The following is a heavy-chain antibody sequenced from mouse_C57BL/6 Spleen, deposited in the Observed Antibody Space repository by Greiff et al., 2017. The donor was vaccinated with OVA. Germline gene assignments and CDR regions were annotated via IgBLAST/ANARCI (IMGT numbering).Heavy chain of an antibody. CDR1: GYAFTNYL. V-gene: IGHV1-54*01. CDR2: INPGSGGT. CDR3: ARSRDYGDY. Sequence: QVQLKQSGAELVRPGTSVKVSCKASGYAFTNYLIEWVKQRPGQGLEWIGVINPGSGGTNYNEKFKGKATLTADKSSSTAYMQLSSLTSEDSAVYFCARSRDYGDYWGQGTTLTVSS. D-gene: IGHD3-1*01. J-gene: IGHJ2*01.